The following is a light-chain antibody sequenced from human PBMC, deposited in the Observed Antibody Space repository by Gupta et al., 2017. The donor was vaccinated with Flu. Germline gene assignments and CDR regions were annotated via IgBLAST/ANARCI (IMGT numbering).Light chain of an antibody. CDR2: DVS. V-gene: IGKV1-39*01. J-gene: IGKJ4*01. CDR3: QQGFGVPIT. CDR1: QSVSGY. Sequence: DIQMTQSPSSLSASVGDRVTITCRASQSVSGYVNWYQQRPGKAPKLLISDVSKLQSGVPSTFSGSGSGTDFTLTISKRQAEDSATYYCQQGFGVPITFGRGTKVDIK.